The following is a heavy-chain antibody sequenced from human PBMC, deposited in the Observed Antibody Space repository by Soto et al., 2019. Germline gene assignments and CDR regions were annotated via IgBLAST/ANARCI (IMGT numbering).Heavy chain of an antibody. CDR1: QFTFSYYA. D-gene: IGHD6-6*01. J-gene: IGHJ2*01. Sequence: EVQLLESGGGLVQPGGSLRLSCAASQFTFSYYAMGWVRQAPGKGLEWVSLSSGAGGSTNYANSVKGRFAISRDNSENTLYLQMNSLRAEDTSVSYCEKGRPPFALWGRGTLVIVSS. V-gene: IGHV3-23*01. CDR2: SSGAGGST. CDR3: EKGRPPFAL.